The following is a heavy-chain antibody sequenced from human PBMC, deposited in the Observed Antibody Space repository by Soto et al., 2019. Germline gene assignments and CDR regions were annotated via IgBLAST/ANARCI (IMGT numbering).Heavy chain of an antibody. V-gene: IGHV4-59*12. CDR1: GGSISSYY. CDR3: ARTPDI. Sequence: PSETLSLTCTVSGGSISSYYWSWIRQPPGKGLEWIGNIYYSGSTNYNPSLKGRVTISVVRSKNQVSLRLSSVTAADTAVYYCARTPDIWGQGTMVTVSS. CDR2: IYYSGST. J-gene: IGHJ3*02.